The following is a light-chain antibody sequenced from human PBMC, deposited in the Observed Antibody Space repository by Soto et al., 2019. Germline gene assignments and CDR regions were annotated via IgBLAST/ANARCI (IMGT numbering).Light chain of an antibody. CDR3: QQFGSSPGFT. CDR1: QSINNRY. J-gene: IGKJ3*01. Sequence: EIVLTQSPGTLSLSPGEIATLSCRASQSINNRYLAWYQQKPGQAPRLLIYAASSRATGIPDRFSGSGSGTYFTLNISRLEPEDFAVYYCQQFGSSPGFTFGPVTKVDIK. V-gene: IGKV3-20*01. CDR2: AAS.